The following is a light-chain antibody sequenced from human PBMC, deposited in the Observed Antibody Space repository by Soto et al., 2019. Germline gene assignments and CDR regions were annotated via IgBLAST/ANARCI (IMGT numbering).Light chain of an antibody. V-gene: IGLV2-23*02. Sequence: QSLLTQPASVSLSPGQSITISCTGTSSNVGSYKLVSWYQQHPGKAPKLMIFEVNKRPSGVSNRFSGSKSGNTASLTISGLKVEDEADYYCCSSGGSPTYVFGTGTKVTVL. CDR1: SSNVGSYKL. J-gene: IGLJ1*01. CDR3: CSSGGSPTYV. CDR2: EVN.